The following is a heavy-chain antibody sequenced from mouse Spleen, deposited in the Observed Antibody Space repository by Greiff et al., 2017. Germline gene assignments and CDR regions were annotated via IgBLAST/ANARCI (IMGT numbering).Heavy chain of an antibody. CDR1: GFTFSSYG. V-gene: IGHV5-6*01. Sequence: EVHLVESGGDLVKPGGSLKLSCAASGFTFSSYGMSWVRQTPDKRLEWVATISSGGSYTYYPDSVKGRFTISRDNAKNTLYLQMSSLKSEDTAMYYCARHGVLRQYFDYWGQGTTLTVSS. CDR2: ISSGGSYT. CDR3: ARHGVLRQYFDY. D-gene: IGHD1-2*01. J-gene: IGHJ2*01.